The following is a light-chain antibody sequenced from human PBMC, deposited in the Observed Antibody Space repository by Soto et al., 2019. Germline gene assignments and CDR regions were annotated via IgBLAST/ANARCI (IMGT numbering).Light chain of an antibody. V-gene: IGLV2-14*03. CDR3: FSYTSSGTFL. CDR2: DVN. J-gene: IGLJ2*01. Sequence: QSALTQPASVSGSPGQSITISCTGTSSDVGGYNYVSWYQQHPGKAPKLIIFDVNNRPSGISNRLSGSKSGNTASLTISGLQAEDEADYYCFSYTSSGTFLFGGGTKLTVL. CDR1: SSDVGGYNY.